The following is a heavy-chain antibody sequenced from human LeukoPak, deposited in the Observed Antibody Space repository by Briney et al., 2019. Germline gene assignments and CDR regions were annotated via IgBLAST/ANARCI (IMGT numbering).Heavy chain of an antibody. V-gene: IGHV1-2*02. CDR1: GYTFTGYY. Sequence: ASVKVSCKTSGYTFTGYYMHWVRQAPGQGLEWMGWINLYSGGTNYAEKFQGRVTMTRDTSINTAYMELSSLRSDDTAVYYCAKTYDSGAYYPDYWGQGTLVTVSS. J-gene: IGHJ4*02. CDR2: INLYSGGT. CDR3: AKTYDSGAYYPDY. D-gene: IGHD3-22*01.